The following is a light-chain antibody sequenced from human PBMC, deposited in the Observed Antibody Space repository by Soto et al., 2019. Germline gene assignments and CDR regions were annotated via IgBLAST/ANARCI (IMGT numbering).Light chain of an antibody. CDR2: EVN. CDR1: SSDIGTYNY. Sequence: QSALTQPASVSASPGQSITISCTGTSSDIGTYNYVSWYQQHPGKAPKLMIFEVNNRPSWVSNRFSGSKSGNTASLTVSGLQAEDEADHYCSSYTTSNTWVFGGGTKLTVL. J-gene: IGLJ3*02. V-gene: IGLV2-14*01. CDR3: SSYTTSNTWV.